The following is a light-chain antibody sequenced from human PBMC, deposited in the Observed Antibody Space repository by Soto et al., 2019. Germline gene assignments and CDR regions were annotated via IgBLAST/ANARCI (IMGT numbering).Light chain of an antibody. V-gene: IGKV3-11*01. Sequence: EVVLTQSPVTLSLSPGERATLSCRASRSVNNFVAWYQQKPGQAPSLLIAGASNRATGIPDRFSGSGSGTDFTLTISSLEPEDFAVYYCHERGVWPPTFGGGTTVEIK. CDR3: HERGVWPPT. CDR2: GAS. CDR1: RSVNNF. J-gene: IGKJ4*01.